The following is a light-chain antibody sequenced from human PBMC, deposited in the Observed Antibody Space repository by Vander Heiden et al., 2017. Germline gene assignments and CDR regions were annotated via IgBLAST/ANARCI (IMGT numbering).Light chain of an antibody. J-gene: IGKJ3*01. CDR3: QQANSFPLL. V-gene: IGKV1-12*01. CDR2: SAS. CDR1: QSVSSW. Sequence: DIQLTQSPSSVSASVGDRVTLTCRASQSVSSWLAWYQQTRGKAPNLLISSASSLQSGVPSRFSGSGSGTDFTLTISSLQPEDCATYYCQQANSFPLLFGPGTKVDIK.